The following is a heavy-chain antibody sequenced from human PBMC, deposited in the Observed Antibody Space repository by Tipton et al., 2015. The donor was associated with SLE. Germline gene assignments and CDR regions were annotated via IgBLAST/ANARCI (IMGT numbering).Heavy chain of an antibody. J-gene: IGHJ4*02. CDR3: ARGAPRGYSGYDSIPLAAAGHTFDY. CDR2: IYYSGST. CDR1: GGSISSYY. D-gene: IGHD5-12*01. V-gene: IGHV4-59*01. Sequence: LRLSCTVSGGSISSYYWSWIRQPPGKGLEWIGYIYYSGSTNYNPSLKSRVTISVDTSKNQFSLKLSSVTAADTAVYYCARGAPRGYSGYDSIPLAAAGHTFDYWGQRTLVAVSS.